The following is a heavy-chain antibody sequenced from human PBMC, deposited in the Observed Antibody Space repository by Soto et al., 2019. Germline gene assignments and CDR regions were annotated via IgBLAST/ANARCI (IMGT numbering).Heavy chain of an antibody. Sequence: PGGSLRLSCEASGFTFSSYSMNWVRQAPGKGLEWVSYISSSSSTIYYADSVKGRFTISRDNAKNSLYLQMNSLRDEDTAVYYCARGEGYCISTSCLNWFDPWGQGTLVTVSS. CDR2: ISSSSSTI. J-gene: IGHJ5*02. CDR1: GFTFSSYS. V-gene: IGHV3-48*02. CDR3: ARGEGYCISTSCLNWFDP. D-gene: IGHD2-2*01.